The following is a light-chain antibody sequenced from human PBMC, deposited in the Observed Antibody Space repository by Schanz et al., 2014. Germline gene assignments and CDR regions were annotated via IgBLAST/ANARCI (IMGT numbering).Light chain of an antibody. CDR2: DVS. CDR3: TSYTSDSTWV. Sequence: QSALTQPASVSGSPGQSITLSCTGTSSDVGGYNYVSWYQQHPGKAPKLMIYDVSDRPSGVSNRFSGSKSANTASLTISGLQAEDEADYYCTSYTSDSTWVFGGGTKLTVL. J-gene: IGLJ3*02. V-gene: IGLV2-14*01. CDR1: SSDVGGYNY.